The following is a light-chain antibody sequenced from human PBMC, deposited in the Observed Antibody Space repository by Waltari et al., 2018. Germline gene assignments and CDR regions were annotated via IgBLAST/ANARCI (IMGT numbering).Light chain of an antibody. CDR2: EVE. CDR3: FSYACSRCV. V-gene: IGLV2-23*02. CDR1: SSDVGRYNY. Sequence: QSALTQPASVSGSPGQSITISCTGTSSDVGRYNYVSWYRQLQGKAHKLIIYEVEKRPSGVSVLFAGSKSVNTSSLTISGLHSEYESDYYCFSYACSRCVFCTVTKVTFL. J-gene: IGLJ1*01.